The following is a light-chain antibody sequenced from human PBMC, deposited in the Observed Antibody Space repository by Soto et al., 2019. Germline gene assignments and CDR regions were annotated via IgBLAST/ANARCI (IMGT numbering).Light chain of an antibody. CDR3: QQSYNSPQT. Sequence: DIQITQSPSTLSASVGDRVTITCRASQSLNNWLAWYQQRPGKAPKLLIYAASSLQSGVPSRFSGSGSGTDFTLTISSLQPEDFATYSCQQSYNSPQTFGRGTKGDIK. J-gene: IGKJ1*01. CDR1: QSLNNW. V-gene: IGKV1-39*01. CDR2: AAS.